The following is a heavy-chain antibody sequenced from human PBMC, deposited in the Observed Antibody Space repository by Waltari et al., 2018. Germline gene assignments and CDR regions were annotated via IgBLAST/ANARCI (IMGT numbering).Heavy chain of an antibody. CDR1: GYSISSGYS. D-gene: IGHD3-3*01. J-gene: IGHJ4*02. Sequence: QVQLQESGPGLVKPSETLSLTCAVSGYSISSGYSWGWIRQPPGKGLEWIGSIYHSGSTYYNPSLKSRVTISVDTSKNQFSLKLSSVTAADTAVYYCARHRGDFRSGYSSGELDYWGQGTLVTVSS. CDR2: IYHSGST. CDR3: ARHRGDFRSGYSSGELDY. V-gene: IGHV4-38-2*01.